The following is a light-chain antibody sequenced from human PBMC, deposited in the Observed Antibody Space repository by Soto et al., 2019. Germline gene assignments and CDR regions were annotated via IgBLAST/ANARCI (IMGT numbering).Light chain of an antibody. V-gene: IGLV2-14*01. J-gene: IGLJ1*01. CDR1: SSDVGTYHH. CDR2: EVS. Sequence: QSVLTQPASVSGSPGQSITISCNGTSSDVGTYHHVSWYQQHPGKAPQLIIYEVSNRPSGLSNRFSASKSGNTASLTISGLQAEDEADYYCCSYTTSSTLVFGTGTKVTVL. CDR3: CSYTTSSTLV.